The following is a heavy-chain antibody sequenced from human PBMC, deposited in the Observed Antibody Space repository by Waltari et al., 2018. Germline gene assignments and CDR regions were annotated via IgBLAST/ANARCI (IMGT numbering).Heavy chain of an antibody. CDR3: ARGLAGYCSGGSCYSPLDWFDP. CDR2: IYHSGST. Sequence: QVQLQESGPGLVKPSETLSLTCAVSGYSISSGYYWGWIRQPPGKRLEWIGSIYHSGSTYYNPSLKSRVTISVDTSKNQFSLKLSSVTAADTAVYYCARGLAGYCSGGSCYSPLDWFDPWGQGTLVTVSS. V-gene: IGHV4-38-2*01. CDR1: GYSISSGYY. D-gene: IGHD2-15*01. J-gene: IGHJ5*02.